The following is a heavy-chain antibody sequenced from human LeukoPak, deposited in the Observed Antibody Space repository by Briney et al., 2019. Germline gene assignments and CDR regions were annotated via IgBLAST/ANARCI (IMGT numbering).Heavy chain of an antibody. CDR3: AKDRSAVIVATRGPYYFDY. CDR2: ISYDGSNK. V-gene: IGHV3-30*18. CDR1: GFTFSSYG. J-gene: IGHJ4*02. D-gene: IGHD5-12*01. Sequence: GGSLRLSCAASGFTFSSYGMHWVRQAPGEGLEWVAVISYDGSNKYYADSVKGRFTISRDNSKNTLYLQMNSLRAEDTAVYYCAKDRSAVIVATRGPYYFDYWGQGTLVTVSS.